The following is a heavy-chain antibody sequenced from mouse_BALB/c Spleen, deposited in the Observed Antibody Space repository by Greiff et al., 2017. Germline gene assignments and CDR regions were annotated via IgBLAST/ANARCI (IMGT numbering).Heavy chain of an antibody. CDR3: ARGDMIAITTGPFAY. D-gene: IGHD2-4*01. Sequence: EVKLMESGPGLVKPSQSLSLTCSVTGYSITSGYYWNWIRQFPGNKLEWMGYISYDGSNNYNPSLKNRISITRDTSKNQFFLKLNSVTTEDTATYYCARGDMIAITTGPFAYWGQGTLVTVSA. CDR1: GYSITSGYY. V-gene: IGHV3-6*02. CDR2: ISYDGSN. J-gene: IGHJ3*01.